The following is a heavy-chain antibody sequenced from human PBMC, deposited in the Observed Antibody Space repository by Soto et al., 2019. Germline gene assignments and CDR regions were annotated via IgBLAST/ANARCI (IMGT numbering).Heavy chain of an antibody. CDR2: IYHSGST. D-gene: IGHD3-22*01. CDR1: GGSISSGGYS. Sequence: TLSLTCAVSGGSISSGGYSWSWIRQPPGKGLEWIGYIYHSGSTYYNPSLKSRVTISVDRSKNQFSLKLSSVTAADTAVYYCARSTTYYYDSSGYYHAEYFQHWGQGTLVTVSS. CDR3: ARSTTYYYDSSGYYHAEYFQH. V-gene: IGHV4-30-2*01. J-gene: IGHJ1*01.